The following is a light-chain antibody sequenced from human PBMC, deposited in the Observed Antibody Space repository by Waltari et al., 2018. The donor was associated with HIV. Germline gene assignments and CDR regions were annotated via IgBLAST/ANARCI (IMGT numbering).Light chain of an antibody. J-gene: IGLJ3*02. CDR3: QSHDRSLSGPWV. CDR2: SNI. Sequence: QSVLTQPPSVSGAPGQTVTISCDGSSSNIGAGNDVHWYKQVPGTSPKLVIYSNINRPSGVPDRFSASKSGTSASLAITGLQAEDEAHYYCQSHDRSLSGPWVFGGGTKLTVL. CDR1: SSNIGAGND. V-gene: IGLV1-40*01.